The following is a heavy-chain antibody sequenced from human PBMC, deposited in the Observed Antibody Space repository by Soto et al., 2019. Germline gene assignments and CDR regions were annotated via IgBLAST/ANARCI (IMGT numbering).Heavy chain of an antibody. CDR2: IIHSEST. J-gene: IGHJ6*02. D-gene: IGHD1-26*01. Sequence: SETLSLTCAVYGGSFSAYCWSWVRQPPGKGLEWIGEIIHSESTKYNPSLKSRVTISGDTSKNQFSLKLSYVTAAGTAVYYCARQRPTDGRWEFANYYGMDVWGQGTPVTVSS. V-gene: IGHV4-34*12. CDR1: GGSFSAYC. CDR3: ARQRPTDGRWEFANYYGMDV.